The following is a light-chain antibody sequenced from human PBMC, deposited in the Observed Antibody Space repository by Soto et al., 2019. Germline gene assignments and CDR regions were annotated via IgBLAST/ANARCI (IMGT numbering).Light chain of an antibody. CDR1: QAISRA. J-gene: IGKJ4*01. V-gene: IGKV1-13*02. CDR2: DAS. CDR3: QQFNTYPLT. Sequence: ALQLTQSPSSLSASVGDRVIITCRASQAISRALAWYQQKPGKAPNLLIYDASSLESGVPARCSGSGSGTDFTLTISSLQPADFATYYCQQFNTYPLTFGGGTKVEVK.